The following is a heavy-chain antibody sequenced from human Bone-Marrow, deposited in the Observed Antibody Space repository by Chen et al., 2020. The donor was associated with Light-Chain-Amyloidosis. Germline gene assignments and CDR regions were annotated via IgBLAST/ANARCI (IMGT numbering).Heavy chain of an antibody. CDR1: GFAFSSYA. CDR2: ISGSGGSR. CDR3: AKDISYDDILPGYPADAFDI. V-gene: IGHV3-23*01. Sequence: GGSLRLSCAASGFAFSSYAMSWVRQAPGKGLESVSTISGSGGSRYYGDSVKGRLTISRDNSKNALFLQMNSLRAEDMAVYYCAKDISYDDILPGYPADAFDIWGQGTMVTVSS. D-gene: IGHD3-9*01. J-gene: IGHJ3*02.